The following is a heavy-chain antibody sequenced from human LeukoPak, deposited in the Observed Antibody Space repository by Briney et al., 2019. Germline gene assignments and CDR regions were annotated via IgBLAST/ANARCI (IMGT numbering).Heavy chain of an antibody. D-gene: IGHD3-10*01. J-gene: IGHJ6*04. V-gene: IGHV3-30*04. CDR1: GFTFSSYA. CDR3: AKDTSMVRGVMNGMDV. CDR2: ISYDGSNK. Sequence: SLRLSCAASGFTFSSYAMHWVRQAPGKGLEWVAAISYDGSNKYYADSVKGRFTISRDNSKNTLYLQMNSLRAEDTAVYYCAKDTSMVRGVMNGMDVWGKGTTVTVSS.